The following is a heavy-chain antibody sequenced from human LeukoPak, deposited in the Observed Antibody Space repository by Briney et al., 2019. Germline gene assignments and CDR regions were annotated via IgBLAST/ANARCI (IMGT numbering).Heavy chain of an antibody. CDR2: TKQDGSEK. D-gene: IGHD3-10*02. V-gene: IGHV3-7*01. J-gene: IGHJ3*02. CDR3: ARGAYVMKDAFDI. Sequence: GGSLGLSCAASGFSFSDYWLSWVRQAPGKGLEWVAHTKQDGSEKYYVDSVKGRFTISRDNAKNSLYLQMNSLRAEDTAVYYCARGAYVMKDAFDIWGQGTMVTVSS. CDR1: GFSFSDYW.